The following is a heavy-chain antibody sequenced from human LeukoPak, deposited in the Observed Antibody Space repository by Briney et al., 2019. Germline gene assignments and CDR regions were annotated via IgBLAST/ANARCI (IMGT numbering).Heavy chain of an antibody. D-gene: IGHD3-22*01. Sequence: ASVKVSCKASGYTFTSYAMHWVRQAPGQRLEWMGWINAGNGNTKYSQKFQGRVTITRDTSASTAYMELSSLRSEDTAVYYCARDWSSSGYLDYWGQGTLVTVSS. V-gene: IGHV1-3*01. CDR2: INAGNGNT. CDR1: GYTFTSYA. CDR3: ARDWSSSGYLDY. J-gene: IGHJ4*02.